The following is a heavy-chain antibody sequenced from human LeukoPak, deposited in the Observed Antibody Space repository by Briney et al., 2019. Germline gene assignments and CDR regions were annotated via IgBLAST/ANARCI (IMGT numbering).Heavy chain of an antibody. CDR1: GFTFSSYA. V-gene: IGHV3-23*01. Sequence: GGSLRLSCAASGFTFSSYAMSWVRQVPGKGLEWVSVISGSGDNTYYADSVKGRFTISRDNSKNMLYLQMNSLRAEDTAVYYCASGRNYFDYWGQGTLVTVSS. CDR2: ISGSGDNT. J-gene: IGHJ4*02. CDR3: ASGRNYFDY.